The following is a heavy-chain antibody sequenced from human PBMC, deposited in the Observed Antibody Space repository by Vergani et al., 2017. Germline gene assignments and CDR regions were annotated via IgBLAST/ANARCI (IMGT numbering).Heavy chain of an antibody. CDR2: IGVGSGHT. CDR1: GFTFASSA. CDR3: ATSIAAAGILY. J-gene: IGHJ4*02. Sequence: QMQLVQSGPEVKKPGTSVKVSCKASGFTFASSAVQGVREARGQRLEWIGWIGVGSGHTNYAQKFQERGTISRDMSTSTAYMELSSLRSEDTAVYYCATSIAAAGILYWGQGTLVTVSS. V-gene: IGHV1-58*01. D-gene: IGHD6-13*01.